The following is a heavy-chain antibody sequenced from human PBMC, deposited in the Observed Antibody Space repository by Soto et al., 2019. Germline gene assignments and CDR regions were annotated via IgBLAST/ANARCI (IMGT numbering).Heavy chain of an antibody. Sequence: SVTLSLTCSVSSGSISSGGHFSTCIRQHPGKGLEWIGYIYYSGSTHYNPSLKSRVTISVDTSKNQFSLKLSSVTAADTAVYYCARDHYVYDILTGYGYYYGMDVWGQGTTVT. CDR1: SGSISSGGHF. J-gene: IGHJ6*02. CDR2: IYYSGST. V-gene: IGHV4-31*03. D-gene: IGHD3-9*01. CDR3: ARDHYVYDILTGYGYYYGMDV.